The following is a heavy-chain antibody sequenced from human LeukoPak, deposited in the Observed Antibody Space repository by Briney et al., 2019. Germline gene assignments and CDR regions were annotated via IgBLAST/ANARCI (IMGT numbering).Heavy chain of an antibody. D-gene: IGHD3-22*01. CDR2: ISGSGGST. J-gene: IGHJ4*02. Sequence: GGSLRLSCAASGFTFSSYAMSWVRQAPGKGLEWVSAISGSGGSTYYADSVKGRFTISRDNSKNTLYLQMNSLRAEDTAVYYCAKDLRAMYYYDSSGYPPRAYWGQGTLVTVSS. CDR3: AKDLRAMYYYDSSGYPPRAY. V-gene: IGHV3-23*01. CDR1: GFTFSSYA.